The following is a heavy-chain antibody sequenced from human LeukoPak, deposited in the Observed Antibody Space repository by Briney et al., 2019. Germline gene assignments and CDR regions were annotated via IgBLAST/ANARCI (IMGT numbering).Heavy chain of an antibody. J-gene: IGHJ4*02. CDR2: LSYSGSA. V-gene: IGHV4-39*01. CDR1: GGSISSSSYY. Sequence: PSETLSLTCTVSGGSISSSSYYWGWIRQPPGKGLEWIVSLSYSGSAFYNPSLKSRVTISVDTSNNQFSLRLSSVTAADTAVYYCSGQTPGRIAVANFDSWGQGTLVTVSS. D-gene: IGHD6-19*01. CDR3: SGQTPGRIAVANFDS.